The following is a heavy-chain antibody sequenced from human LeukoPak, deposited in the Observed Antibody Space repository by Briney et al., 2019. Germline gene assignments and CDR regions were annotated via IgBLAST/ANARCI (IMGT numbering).Heavy chain of an antibody. D-gene: IGHD3-22*01. J-gene: IGHJ5*02. V-gene: IGHV3-23*01. CDR1: GFTFSSYW. CDR2: ISNDGGGT. CDR3: AKGSSGYFADL. Sequence: GGSLRLPCAASGFTFSSYWMSWVRQAPGKGLEWVSAISNDGGGTNYADFVRGRFTISRDNSKNTLFLQMNSLRAEDTALYYCAKGSSGYFADLWGQGTLVTVSS.